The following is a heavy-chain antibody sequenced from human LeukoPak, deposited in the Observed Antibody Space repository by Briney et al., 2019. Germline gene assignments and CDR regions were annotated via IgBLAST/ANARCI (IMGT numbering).Heavy chain of an antibody. J-gene: IGHJ6*02. V-gene: IGHV4-34*01. CDR1: GGSFSGYY. CDR2: INHSGST. Sequence: PSETLSLTCAVYGGSFSGYYWSWIRQPPGKGLEWIGEINHSGSTNYNPSLKSRVTISVDTSKNQFSLKLSSVTAADTAVYYCASHPYGDSPYYYYGMDVWGQGTTVTASS. CDR3: ASHPYGDSPYYYYGMDV. D-gene: IGHD4-17*01.